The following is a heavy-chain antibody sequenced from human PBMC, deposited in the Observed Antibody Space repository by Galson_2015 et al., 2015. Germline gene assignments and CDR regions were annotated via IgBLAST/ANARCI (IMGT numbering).Heavy chain of an antibody. Sequence: SVKVSCKASGYTFTSYYMHWVRQAPGQGLEWMGIINPSGGSTSYAQKFQGRVTMTRDTSTSTVYMELSSLRSEDTAVYYCARVPYSSSWPYYYYYGMDVWGQGTTVTVSS. CDR3: ARVPYSSSWPYYYYYGMDV. CDR1: GYTFTSYY. J-gene: IGHJ6*02. CDR2: INPSGGST. V-gene: IGHV1-46*01. D-gene: IGHD6-13*01.